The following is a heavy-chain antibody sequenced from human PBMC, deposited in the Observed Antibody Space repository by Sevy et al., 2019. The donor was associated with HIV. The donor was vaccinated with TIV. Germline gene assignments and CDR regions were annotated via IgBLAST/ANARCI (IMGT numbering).Heavy chain of an antibody. V-gene: IGHV3-15*01. Sequence: GGSLRLSCAASGFTFSNAWMSWVRQAPGKGLEWVGRIKSKTDGGTTDYAAPVKGRFTISRDDSKNTLYLQMNSLKTEDTAVYYCTRHIVVVPAAMWRADYYGMDVWGQGTTVTVSS. J-gene: IGHJ6*02. CDR1: GFTFSNAW. CDR2: IKSKTDGGTT. D-gene: IGHD2-2*01. CDR3: TRHIVVVPAAMWRADYYGMDV.